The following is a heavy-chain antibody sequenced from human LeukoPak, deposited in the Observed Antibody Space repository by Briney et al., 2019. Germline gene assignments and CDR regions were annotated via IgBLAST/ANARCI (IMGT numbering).Heavy chain of an antibody. D-gene: IGHD6-13*01. J-gene: IGHJ6*02. V-gene: IGHV3-23*01. CDR2: ISSGGGST. CDR3: AKEGQYSSRWLNNYYYYYGMDV. Sequence: GGSLRLSCAASGFTFSSYAMSWVRQAPGKGLEWVSGISSGGGSTDYADSVKGRFTISRDNSKNTLYLQMNSLRAEDTAVYFCAKEGQYSSRWLNNYYYYYGMDVWGQGTTVTVSS. CDR1: GFTFSSYA.